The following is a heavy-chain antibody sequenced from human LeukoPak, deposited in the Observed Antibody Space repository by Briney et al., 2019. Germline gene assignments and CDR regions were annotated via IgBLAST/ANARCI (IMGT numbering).Heavy chain of an antibody. D-gene: IGHD1-1*01. V-gene: IGHV6-1*01. Sequence: SQTLSLTCAISGDSVFSSSAAWNWIRQSPSRGLEWLGRTYYRSKWYNDYAVSVKSRITINPDTSKNHFSLQLNSVTPEDTAVYYCARGRTHLNNYYLDYWGQGTLVTVSS. CDR3: ARGRTHLNNYYLDY. CDR2: TYYRSKWYN. CDR1: GDSVFSSSAA. J-gene: IGHJ4*02.